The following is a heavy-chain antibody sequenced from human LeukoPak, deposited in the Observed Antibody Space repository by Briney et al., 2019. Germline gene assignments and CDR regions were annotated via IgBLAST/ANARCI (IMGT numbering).Heavy chain of an antibody. J-gene: IGHJ4*02. V-gene: IGHV1-2*02. CDR1: GYTFTGYY. CDR3: ARALLYSRYFDY. D-gene: IGHD6-13*01. CDR2: INPNSGGT. Sequence: ASVKVSCKASGYTFTGYYMHWVRQAPGQGLEWMGWINPNSGGTNYAQKFQGRVTMTRDTSISTAYMELSRLRSDDTAVYYCARALLYSRYFDYWGQGTLVTVPS.